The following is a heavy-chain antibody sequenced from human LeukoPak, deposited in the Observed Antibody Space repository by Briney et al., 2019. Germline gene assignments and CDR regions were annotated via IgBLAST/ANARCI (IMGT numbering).Heavy chain of an antibody. CDR2: ISGSGGST. D-gene: IGHD4-17*01. Sequence: GASQRLSCAASGFTFSSYAMSWVRQAPGKGLEWVSAISGSGGSTYYADSVKGRFTISRDNSKNTLYLQMNSLRAEDTAVYYCAKDLSGDYFHYFDYWGQGTLVTVSS. J-gene: IGHJ4*02. V-gene: IGHV3-23*01. CDR1: GFTFSSYA. CDR3: AKDLSGDYFHYFDY.